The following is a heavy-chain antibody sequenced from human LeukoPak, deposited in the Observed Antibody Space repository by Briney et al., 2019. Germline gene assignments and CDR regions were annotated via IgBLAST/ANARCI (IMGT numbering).Heavy chain of an antibody. J-gene: IGHJ4*02. D-gene: IGHD3-16*01. CDR3: ARHVAFGSWTHFDY. CDR2: IYPGDSDI. Sequence: GESLKISCKGSGYSFTSYWIGWVRQMPGKGLEWMGIIYPGDSDIRYSPSFQGQATISADKSISTAYLQWSSLKASDTAIYYCARHVAFGSWTHFDYWGQGTLVTVSS. V-gene: IGHV5-51*01. CDR1: GYSFTSYW.